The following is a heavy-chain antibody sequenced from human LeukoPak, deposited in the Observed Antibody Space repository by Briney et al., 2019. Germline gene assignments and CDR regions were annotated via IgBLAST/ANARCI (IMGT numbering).Heavy chain of an antibody. CDR3: ARRHSFGELPFDY. J-gene: IGHJ4*02. CDR1: GYTFTGYY. CDR2: INPNSGGT. Sequence: ASVKVSCKASGYTFTGYYMHWVRQAPGQGLEWMGWINPNSGGTNYAQKFQGRVTMTRDTSISTAYMELSRLSSDDTAVYYCARRHSFGELPFDYWGQGTLVTVSS. D-gene: IGHD3-10*01. V-gene: IGHV1-2*02.